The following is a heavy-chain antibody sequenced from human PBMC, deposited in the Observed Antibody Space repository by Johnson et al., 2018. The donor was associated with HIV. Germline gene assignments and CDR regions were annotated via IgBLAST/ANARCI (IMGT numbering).Heavy chain of an antibody. CDR2: ISWNSGSI. Sequence: VQLVESGGGLVQPGRSLRLSCAASGFTFDDYAMHWVRQAPGKGLEWVSCISWNSGSIGYADSVKGRFTISRDNAKNSLYLQMNSLRAEDTALYYCAKDGVAAAFAAFDIWGQGTMVTVSS. J-gene: IGHJ3*02. CDR3: AKDGVAAAFAAFDI. V-gene: IGHV3-9*01. D-gene: IGHD6-13*01. CDR1: GFTFDDYA.